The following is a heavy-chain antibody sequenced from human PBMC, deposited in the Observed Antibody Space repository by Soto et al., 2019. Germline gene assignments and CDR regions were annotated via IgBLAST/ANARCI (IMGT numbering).Heavy chain of an antibody. CDR1: GFTFSDYY. D-gene: IGHD1-26*01. CDR3: ARFRSGSYDAFDY. CDR2: ISSSGSTI. J-gene: IGHJ4*02. Sequence: LXLSCAASGFTFSDYYMSWIRQAPGKGLEWVSYISSSGSTIYYADSVKGRFTISRDNAKNSLYLQMNSLRAEDTAVYYCARFRSGSYDAFDYWGQGTLVTGSS. V-gene: IGHV3-11*01.